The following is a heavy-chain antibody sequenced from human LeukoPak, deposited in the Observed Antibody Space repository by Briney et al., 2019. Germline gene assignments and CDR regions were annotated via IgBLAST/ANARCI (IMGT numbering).Heavy chain of an antibody. CDR3: ARAGYSSGWYVFDY. D-gene: IGHD6-19*01. V-gene: IGHV1-2*04. CDR1: GYTFTGYY. J-gene: IGHJ4*02. CDR2: INPNSGGT. Sequence: ASVKVSCTASGYTFTGYYMHWVRQAPGQGLEWMGWINPNSGGTNYAQKFQGWVTMTRDTSISTAYMELSRLRSDDTAVYYCARAGYSSGWYVFDYWGQGTLVTVSS.